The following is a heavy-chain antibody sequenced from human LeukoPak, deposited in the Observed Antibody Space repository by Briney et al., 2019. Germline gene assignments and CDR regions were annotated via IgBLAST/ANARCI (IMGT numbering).Heavy chain of an antibody. D-gene: IGHD3-3*01. V-gene: IGHV4-39*01. CDR3: ARTGRFGVASWFDP. CDR2: IYYSGST. Sequence: PSETLSLTCTVSGVSITSSSYYWAWIRQSPGKGLEWIGSIYYSGSTYFNPSLKSRVIMSVDTSENQFSLKLTSVTAADTALYYCARTGRFGVASWFDPWGQGTLITVSS. CDR1: GVSITSSSYY. J-gene: IGHJ5*02.